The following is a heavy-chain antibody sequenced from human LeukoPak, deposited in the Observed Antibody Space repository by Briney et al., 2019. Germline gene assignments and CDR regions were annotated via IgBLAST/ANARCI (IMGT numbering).Heavy chain of an antibody. CDR3: PALMGYDFWSGYYTFD. Sequence: GGSLRLSCAASGFTFSSYAMSWVRQAPGKGLEWVSAISGSGGSTYYADSVKGRFTISRDSSKNTLYLQMNSLRAEDTAVYYCPALMGYDFWSGYYTFDWGQGTLVTVSS. CDR2: ISGSGGST. J-gene: IGHJ4*02. V-gene: IGHV3-23*01. D-gene: IGHD3-3*01. CDR1: GFTFSSYA.